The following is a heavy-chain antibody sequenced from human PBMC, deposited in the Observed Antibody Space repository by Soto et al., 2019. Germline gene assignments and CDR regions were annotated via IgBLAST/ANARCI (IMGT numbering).Heavy chain of an antibody. Sequence: SVKVSCKASGGTFSSYAISWVRQAPGQGXEWMGGIIPIFGTANYAQKFQGRVTITADESTSTAYMELSSLRSEDTAVYYCARPVDTAMVNYYYYGMDVWGQGTTVTVSS. CDR2: IIPIFGTA. CDR3: ARPVDTAMVNYYYYGMDV. CDR1: GGTFSSYA. V-gene: IGHV1-69*13. J-gene: IGHJ6*02. D-gene: IGHD5-18*01.